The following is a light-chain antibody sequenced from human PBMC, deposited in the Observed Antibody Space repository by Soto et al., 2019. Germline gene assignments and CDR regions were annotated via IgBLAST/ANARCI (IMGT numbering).Light chain of an antibody. Sequence: DIQMTQSPSSLSASVGDRVTITCRASQGISNYLAWYQQKPGKVPKLLIYAASTLQSGVPSRFSGSGSGKDFTLTISSLQPEDVATYYCEKYNSAPWTFCQGSKVEIK. J-gene: IGKJ1*01. CDR3: EKYNSAPWT. V-gene: IGKV1-27*01. CDR2: AAS. CDR1: QGISNY.